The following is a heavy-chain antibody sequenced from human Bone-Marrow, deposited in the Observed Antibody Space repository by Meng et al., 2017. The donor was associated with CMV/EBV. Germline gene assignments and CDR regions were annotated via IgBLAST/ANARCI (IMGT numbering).Heavy chain of an antibody. Sequence: GGSLRLSCAASGFIFRSYTMNWVRQAPGKGLEWVSYISSSSSTIYYADSVKGRFTISRDNAKNSLYLQMNSLRAEDTAVYYCARDRWELLQPFDYWGQGTLVTVSS. D-gene: IGHD1-26*01. CDR1: GFIFRSYT. CDR3: ARDRWELLQPFDY. CDR2: ISSSSSTI. J-gene: IGHJ4*02. V-gene: IGHV3-48*04.